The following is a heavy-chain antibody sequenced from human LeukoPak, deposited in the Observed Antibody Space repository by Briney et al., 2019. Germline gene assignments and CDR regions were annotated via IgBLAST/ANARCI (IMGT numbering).Heavy chain of an antibody. V-gene: IGHV4-39*01. CDR2: IYYSGTT. Sequence: SETLSLTCTVSGGSISSSNYYWGWIRQPPGKGLEWIGTIYYSGTTYYNPSLESRVNISEDTSKKQFSLTLRSVTAADTAVYYCARQISDYYYYYMDVWGKGTTVTVSS. D-gene: IGHD3-10*01. CDR1: GGSISSSNYY. J-gene: IGHJ6*03. CDR3: ARQISDYYYYYMDV.